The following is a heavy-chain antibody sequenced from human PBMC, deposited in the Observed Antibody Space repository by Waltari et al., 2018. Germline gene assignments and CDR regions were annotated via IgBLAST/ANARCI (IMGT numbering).Heavy chain of an antibody. Sequence: QVQLQESGPGLVKPSETLSLTCTVSGGSISSYYWSWIRQPPGKGLEWIGYIYYSGRTNINPALRSRFTISVDTSKNQFSLKLGSVTAADTAVYYCARHYYDFWSGYLDAFDIWGQGTMVTVSS. V-gene: IGHV4-59*08. J-gene: IGHJ3*02. CDR2: IYYSGRT. D-gene: IGHD3-3*01. CDR1: GGSISSYY. CDR3: ARHYYDFWSGYLDAFDI.